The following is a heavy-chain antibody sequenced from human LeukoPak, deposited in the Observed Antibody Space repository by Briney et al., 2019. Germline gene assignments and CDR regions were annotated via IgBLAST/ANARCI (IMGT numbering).Heavy chain of an antibody. J-gene: IGHJ6*02. V-gene: IGHV3-11*01. CDR2: ISSSGSTI. D-gene: IGHD5-12*01. CDR3: ARDIVATTTGYHYYGMDV. CDR1: GFTFSDYY. Sequence: GGSLRLSCAASGFTFSDYYMSWIRQAPGKGLEWVSYISSSGSTIYYADSVKGRFTISRDNAKNSLYLQMNSLRAEDTAVYYCARDIVATTTGYHYYGMDVWGQGTTVTVSS.